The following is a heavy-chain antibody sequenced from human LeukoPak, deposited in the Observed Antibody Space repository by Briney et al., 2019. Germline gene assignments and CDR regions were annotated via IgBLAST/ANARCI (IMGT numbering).Heavy chain of an antibody. CDR3: AKDWALYRDYVAYFES. D-gene: IGHD4-17*01. CDR2: IRYDGSDK. V-gene: IGHV3-30*18. J-gene: IGHJ5*01. Sequence: GGSLRLSCAASGFTFSSYAMHWVRQAPGKGLEWVAVIRYDGSDKYYGDSVKGRFTIPRDNSKNTLYLQMNSLRPEDTAVYYCAKDWALYRDYVAYFESWGQGTLVTVSS. CDR1: GFTFSSYA.